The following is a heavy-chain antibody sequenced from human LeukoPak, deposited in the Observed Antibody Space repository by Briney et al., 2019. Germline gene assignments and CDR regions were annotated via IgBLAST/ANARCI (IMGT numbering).Heavy chain of an antibody. CDR2: ISSSSSYI. V-gene: IGHV3-21*01. CDR3: AREGNDYGDYGFDY. CDR1: GFTFSSYS. J-gene: IGHJ4*02. D-gene: IGHD4-17*01. Sequence: GGSLRLSCAASGFTFSSYSMNWVRQAPGKGLEWVSSISSSSSYIYYADSVKGRFTISRANAKNSLYLQMNSLRAEDTAVYYCAREGNDYGDYGFDYWGQGTLVTVSS.